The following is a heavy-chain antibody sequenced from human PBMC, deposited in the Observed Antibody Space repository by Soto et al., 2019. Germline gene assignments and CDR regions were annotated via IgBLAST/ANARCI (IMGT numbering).Heavy chain of an antibody. J-gene: IGHJ4*02. CDR3: AGDLGAVGFFVS. CDR1: GDTFGSYT. D-gene: IGHD3-3*01. CDR2: ILPAHGIA. Sequence: QVQLVQSGAEMRKPGSSVKVSCKASGDTFGSYTLSWLRRAPGLGLEWMARILPAHGIANYAQKFQDKVTDPADMASLTTYLDTTRLTSGNSAVIFCAGDLGAVGFFVSWGQGTLVIVSS. V-gene: IGHV1-69*02.